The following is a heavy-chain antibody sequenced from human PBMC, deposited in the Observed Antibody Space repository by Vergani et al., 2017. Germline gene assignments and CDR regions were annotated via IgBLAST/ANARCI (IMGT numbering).Heavy chain of an antibody. D-gene: IGHD4-11*01. Sequence: EVQLVESGGGLVKPGGSLRLSCAASGFTFSNAWMSWVRQAPGKGLEWVGRIKSKTDGGTTDYAAPVKGRFTISRDNSKNTLYLQMNSLRAEDTAVYYCAKDASTVNRFLDYWGQGTLVTVSS. CDR1: GFTFSNAW. CDR2: IKSKTDGGTT. V-gene: IGHV3-15*01. CDR3: AKDASTVNRFLDY. J-gene: IGHJ4*02.